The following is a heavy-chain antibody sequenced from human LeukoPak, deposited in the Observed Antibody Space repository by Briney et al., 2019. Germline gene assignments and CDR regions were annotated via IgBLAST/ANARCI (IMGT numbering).Heavy chain of an antibody. D-gene: IGHD3-9*01. V-gene: IGHV1-69*06. J-gene: IGHJ5*02. CDR3: ARGDYDILTDSMDPNWFDP. Sequence: ASVKVSCKASGGTFSSYAISWVRQAPGQGLEWMGGIIPIFGTANYAQKFQGRVTITADKSTSTAYMELSSLRSEDTAVYYCARGDYDILTDSMDPNWFDPWGQGTLVTVSS. CDR2: IIPIFGTA. CDR1: GGTFSSYA.